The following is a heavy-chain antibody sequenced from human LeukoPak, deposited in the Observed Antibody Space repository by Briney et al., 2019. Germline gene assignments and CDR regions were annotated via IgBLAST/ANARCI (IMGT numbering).Heavy chain of an antibody. V-gene: IGHV3-7*01. J-gene: IGHJ4*02. CDR1: GFIFSSYW. Sequence: GGSLRLSCAASGFIFSSYWMSWVRQAPGKGLEWVANINQDGSEKYYVDSVRGRFTISGDNAKNSLYLQVNSLRAEDTAVYYCARDNPYSSSTHWGQGTLVTVSS. D-gene: IGHD6-13*01. CDR3: ARDNPYSSSTH. CDR2: INQDGSEK.